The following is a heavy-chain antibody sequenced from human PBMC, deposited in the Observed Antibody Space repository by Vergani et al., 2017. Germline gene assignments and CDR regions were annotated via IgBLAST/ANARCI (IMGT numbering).Heavy chain of an antibody. CDR3: SRSGIAAAGALGAFDI. Sequence: EVQLVESGGGLVQPGGSLRLSCAASGFTFSSYDMNWVRQAPGKGLEWVSYISSSGSTIYYADSVKGRFTISRDNAKNSLYLQMNSLRAEDTAVYYLSRSGIAAAGALGAFDIWGQGTMVTVSS. CDR2: ISSSGSTI. V-gene: IGHV3-48*03. CDR1: GFTFSSYD. J-gene: IGHJ3*02. D-gene: IGHD6-13*01.